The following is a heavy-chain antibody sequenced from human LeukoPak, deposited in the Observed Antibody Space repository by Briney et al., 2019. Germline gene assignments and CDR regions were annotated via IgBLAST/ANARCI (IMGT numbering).Heavy chain of an antibody. V-gene: IGHV3-43D*03. CDR2: TWDGGST. CDR3: AKGTSSWHEFDY. J-gene: IGHJ4*02. D-gene: IGHD6-13*01. Sequence: GGSLRLSCAASGFTFDDYAMHWVRQTPGKGLEWVSLTWDGGSTYYADSVEGRFTISRDNTKNSLYLQMNSLRAEDTALYYCAKGTSSWHEFDYWGQGTLVTVSS. CDR1: GFTFDDYA.